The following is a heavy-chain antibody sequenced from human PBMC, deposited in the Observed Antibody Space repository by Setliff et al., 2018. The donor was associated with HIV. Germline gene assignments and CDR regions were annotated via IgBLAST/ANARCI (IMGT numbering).Heavy chain of an antibody. CDR3: ARHGQYGSGSYYNRPFDF. CDR2: IFPSDSET. D-gene: IGHD3-10*01. J-gene: IGHJ4*02. Sequence: PGESLKISCVASGYSFSSEWIGWVRQKPGKGLEWMGIIFPSDSETTYSPSFQGRVTISADKSINTAYPQWSSLKASDTAMYYCARHGQYGSGSYYNRPFDFWGQGTLVTVPQ. V-gene: IGHV5-51*01. CDR1: GYSFSSEW.